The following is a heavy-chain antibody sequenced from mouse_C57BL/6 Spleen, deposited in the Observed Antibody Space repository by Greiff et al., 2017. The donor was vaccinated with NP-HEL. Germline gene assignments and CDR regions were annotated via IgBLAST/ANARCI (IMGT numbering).Heavy chain of an antibody. CDR1: GYSFTSYY. CDR3: ASGERLGDYAMDY. V-gene: IGHV1-66*01. D-gene: IGHD4-1*01. CDR2: IYPGSGNT. Sequence: VQLQESGPELVKPGASVKISCKASGYSFTSYYIHWVKQRPGQGLEWIGWIYPGSGNTKYNEKFKGKATLTADTSSSTAYMQLSSLTSEDSAVYYCASGERLGDYAMDYWGQGTSVTVSS. J-gene: IGHJ4*01.